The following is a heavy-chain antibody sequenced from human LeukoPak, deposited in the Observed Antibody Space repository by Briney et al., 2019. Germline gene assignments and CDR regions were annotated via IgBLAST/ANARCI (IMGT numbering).Heavy chain of an antibody. Sequence: GGSLRLSCAASGFTFSSYAMSWVRQAPGKGLEWVSAISGNGGSTFYADSVKGRFTISRDNSRNTLSLQVNSLRGEDTAVYFCAKDRGESGGFDYWGQGTLVTVSS. D-gene: IGHD3-16*01. CDR1: GFTFSSYA. J-gene: IGHJ4*02. CDR2: ISGNGGST. V-gene: IGHV3-23*01. CDR3: AKDRGESGGFDY.